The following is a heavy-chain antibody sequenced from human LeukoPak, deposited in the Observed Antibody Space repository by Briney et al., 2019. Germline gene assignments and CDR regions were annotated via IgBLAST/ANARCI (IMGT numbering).Heavy chain of an antibody. J-gene: IGHJ4*02. Sequence: GRSLRLSCAASGFTFKRYAMHWVRQAPGKGLEWVAVISFDGSNKYYADSVKGRFTISRDNAKNSLFLQMNSLRAEDTAVYYCARAGSLDYWGQGTLVTVSS. CDR1: GFTFKRYA. CDR3: ARAGSLDY. D-gene: IGHD3-10*01. V-gene: IGHV3-30*04. CDR2: ISFDGSNK.